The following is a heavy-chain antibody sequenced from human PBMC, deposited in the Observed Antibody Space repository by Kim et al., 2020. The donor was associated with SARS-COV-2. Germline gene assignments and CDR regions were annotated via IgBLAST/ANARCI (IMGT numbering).Heavy chain of an antibody. D-gene: IGHD1-1*01. V-gene: IGHV4-59*13. J-gene: IGHJ6*01. Sequence: SETLSLTCTVSGASIGTFYWSWIRQPPGKGLEWIGFVFSSGSTKYNPSLQSRVTISVDTSKNQVSLRLKSVTAADTAMYFCARDLGISGTDFQYFYGFDV. CDR3: ARDLGISGTDFQYFYGFDV. CDR2: VFSSGST. CDR1: GASIGTFY.